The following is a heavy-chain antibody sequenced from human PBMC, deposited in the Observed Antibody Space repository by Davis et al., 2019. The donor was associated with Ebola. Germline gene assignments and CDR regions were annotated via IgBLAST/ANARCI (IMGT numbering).Heavy chain of an antibody. Sequence: PGGSLRLSCAASGFMFSSYWMSWVRQAPGKGLEWVANIKPDGSEKYYVDSVKGRFTISRDNAKSSLYLQMNSLRVEDTAVYYCAKSYSSGDWGQGTLVTVSS. CDR1: GFMFSSYW. D-gene: IGHD6-19*01. J-gene: IGHJ4*02. CDR2: IKPDGSEK. V-gene: IGHV3-7*01. CDR3: AKSYSSGD.